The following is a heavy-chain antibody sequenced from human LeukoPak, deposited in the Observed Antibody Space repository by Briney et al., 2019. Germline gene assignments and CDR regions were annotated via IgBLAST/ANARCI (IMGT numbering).Heavy chain of an antibody. V-gene: IGHV3-48*04. J-gene: IGHJ6*03. CDR2: ISSSGSTI. CDR3: AELGITMIGGV. D-gene: IGHD3-10*02. Sequence: GGSLRLSCAASGFTFSSYWMHWVRQAPGKGLEWVSYISSSGSTIYYADSVKGRFTISRDNAETSLYLQMNSLRAEDTAVYYCAELGITMIGGVWGKGTTVTISS. CDR1: GFTFSSYW.